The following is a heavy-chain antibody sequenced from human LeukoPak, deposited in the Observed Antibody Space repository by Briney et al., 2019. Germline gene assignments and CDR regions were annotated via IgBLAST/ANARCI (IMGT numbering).Heavy chain of an antibody. V-gene: IGHV1-69*13. CDR1: GGTFSSYA. D-gene: IGHD2-8*01. CDR3: ARDLGYCTNGVCHTRFDY. J-gene: IGHJ4*02. Sequence: GASVKVSCKASGGTFSSYAISWVRQAPGQGLEWMGGIIPIFGTANYAQKFQGRVTITADESTSTAYMELSSLRSEDTAVYYCARDLGYCTNGVCHTRFDYWGQETLVAVSS. CDR2: IIPIFGTA.